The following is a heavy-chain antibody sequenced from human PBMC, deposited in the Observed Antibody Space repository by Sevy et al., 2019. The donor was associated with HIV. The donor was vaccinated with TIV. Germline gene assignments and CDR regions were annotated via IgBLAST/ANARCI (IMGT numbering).Heavy chain of an antibody. D-gene: IGHD2-21*02. Sequence: GGSLRLSCAASGFTFDDYGMSWVRQVPGKGLEWVSSINWNGGSTSYTDFVKGRFTISRDNAKNSLFLQVNSLRAADKALYYCAREKSCGGACYYFDYWGQGVLVTVSS. CDR3: AREKSCGGACYYFDY. J-gene: IGHJ4*02. CDR1: GFTFDDYG. V-gene: IGHV3-20*04. CDR2: INWNGGST.